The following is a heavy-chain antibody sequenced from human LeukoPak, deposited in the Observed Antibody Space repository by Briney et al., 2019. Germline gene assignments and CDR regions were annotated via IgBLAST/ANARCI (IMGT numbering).Heavy chain of an antibody. J-gene: IGHJ6*02. CDR3: TRGSMGGSGSYYKDYYYGMHV. Sequence: PSETLSLTCTVSGGSISSYYWTWIRQPAGKGLEWIGRILNGGSTNYNPSLKSRLTMSVDTSKNQFSLKLNSVTAADTAVYYCTRGSMGGSGSYYKDYYYGMHVWGQGTTVTVS. V-gene: IGHV4-4*07. D-gene: IGHD3-10*01. CDR1: GGSISSYY. CDR2: ILNGGST.